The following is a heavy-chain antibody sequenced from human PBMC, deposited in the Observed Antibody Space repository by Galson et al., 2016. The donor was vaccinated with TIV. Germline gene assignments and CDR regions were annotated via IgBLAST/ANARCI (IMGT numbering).Heavy chain of an antibody. V-gene: IGHV1-69*13. CDR1: GGSFSSYV. CDR2: IIPLFSTA. J-gene: IGHJ6*02. Sequence: SVKVSCKASGGSFSSYVISWVRQAPGQGLEWMGGIIPLFSTANYAQKFQGRVTITADESTSTAYMELSSLRSEDTAIYYCAKDRNTAMDNYYWYYGMDVWGQGTTVTVSS. D-gene: IGHD5-18*01. CDR3: AKDRNTAMDNYYWYYGMDV.